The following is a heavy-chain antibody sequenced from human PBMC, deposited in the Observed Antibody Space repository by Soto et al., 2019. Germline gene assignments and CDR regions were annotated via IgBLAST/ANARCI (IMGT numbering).Heavy chain of an antibody. CDR1: GYTFTSYG. CDR3: ARLDKLRYFDWLSGF. D-gene: IGHD3-9*01. J-gene: IGHJ4*02. V-gene: IGHV1-18*01. CDR2: ISAYNGNT. Sequence: VSCKASGYTFTSYGISWVRQAPGQGLEWMGWISAYNGNTNYAQKLQGRVTMTTDTSTSTAYMELRSLRSDDTAVYYCARLDKLRYFDWLSGFCGQGILVTASS.